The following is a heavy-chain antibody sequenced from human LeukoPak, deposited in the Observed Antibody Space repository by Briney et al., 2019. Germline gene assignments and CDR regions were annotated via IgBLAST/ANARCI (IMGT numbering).Heavy chain of an antibody. D-gene: IGHD2-2*01. J-gene: IGHJ6*03. CDR2: ISAYNGNT. CDR3: ARGLSSTSLETPGYYYYMDV. Sequence: ASVKVSCKASGYTFTSYGISWVRQAPGQGLEWMGWISAYNGNTNYAQKLQGRVTMTTDTSTSTAYMELRSLRSDYTAVYYCARGLSSTSLETPGYYYYMDVWGKGTTVTVSS. CDR1: GYTFTSYG. V-gene: IGHV1-18*01.